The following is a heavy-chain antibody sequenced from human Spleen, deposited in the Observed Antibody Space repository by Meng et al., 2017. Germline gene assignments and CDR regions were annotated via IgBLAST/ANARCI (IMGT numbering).Heavy chain of an antibody. V-gene: IGHV1-2*02. J-gene: IGHJ4*02. CDR1: GYSFTAYY. D-gene: IGHD1-14*01. Sequence: ASVKVSCKASGYSFTAYYIHWVRQAPGQGPEWMGWINPNSGGTNYAQKFQGRVTMTRDTSISTAYMELSRPRSDDTAVYYCARGEGTGDYWGQGTLVTVSS. CDR2: INPNSGGT. CDR3: ARGEGTGDY.